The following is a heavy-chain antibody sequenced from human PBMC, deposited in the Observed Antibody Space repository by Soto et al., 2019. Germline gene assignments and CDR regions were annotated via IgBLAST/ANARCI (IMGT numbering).Heavy chain of an antibody. V-gene: IGHV3-9*01. CDR3: AKVICSSTSCYTDAFDI. J-gene: IGHJ3*02. D-gene: IGHD2-2*02. Sequence: PGGSLRLSCAASGFTFNDYAMHWVRQAPGKGLEWVSGISWNSGSIGYADSVKGRFTISRDNAKNSLYLQMNSLRAEDTALYYCAKVICSSTSCYTDAFDIWGQGRMVTVSS. CDR2: ISWNSGSI. CDR1: GFTFNDYA.